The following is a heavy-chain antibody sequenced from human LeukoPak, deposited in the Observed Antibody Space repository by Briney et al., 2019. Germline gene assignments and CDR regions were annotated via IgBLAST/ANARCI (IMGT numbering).Heavy chain of an antibody. CDR1: GYTFTGYY. V-gene: IGHV1-2*02. D-gene: IGHD6-19*01. CDR2: INPNSGGT. Sequence: GASVKVSCKASGYTFTGYYIHWVRQAPGQGLEWMGWINPNSGGTNYAQKFQGRVTMTRDTSISTAYMELSRLRSDDTAVYYCARVFKGGSSGWSFDAFEIWGQGTMVTVSS. CDR3: ARVFKGGSSGWSFDAFEI. J-gene: IGHJ3*02.